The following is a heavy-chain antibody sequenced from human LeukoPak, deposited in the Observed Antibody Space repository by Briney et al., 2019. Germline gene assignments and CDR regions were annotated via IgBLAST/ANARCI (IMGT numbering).Heavy chain of an antibody. CDR3: AREGATGDQDAFDL. V-gene: IGHV3-20*04. D-gene: IGHD7-27*01. J-gene: IGHJ3*01. CDR1: GFRFDDNG. Sequence: PGRSLRLSCAASGFRFDDNGMNWVRQAPGKGLEWVAGLNWNGDKTGYADSVKGRFIVSRDNRKNSLHLQMNSLRAEDTALYYCAREGATGDQDAFDLWGQGTMVIVSS. CDR2: LNWNGDKT.